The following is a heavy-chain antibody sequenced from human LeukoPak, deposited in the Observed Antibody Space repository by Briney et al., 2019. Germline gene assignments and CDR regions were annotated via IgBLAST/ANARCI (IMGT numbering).Heavy chain of an antibody. D-gene: IGHD3-16*01. Sequence: PGGSLRLSCVASGFPYTDYWMSWVRQAPGKAAEWVANMNQEDTEKYYADSVKGRITISRDNAKNSLFLQMTKLRVEDTAIYYCARESLIAIRETTVLFDSWGQGSLVTVSS. CDR1: GFPYTDYW. CDR3: ARESLIAIRETTVLFDS. J-gene: IGHJ4*02. V-gene: IGHV3-7*01. CDR2: MNQEDTEK.